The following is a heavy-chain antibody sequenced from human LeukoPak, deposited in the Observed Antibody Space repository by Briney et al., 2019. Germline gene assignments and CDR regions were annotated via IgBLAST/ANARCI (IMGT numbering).Heavy chain of an antibody. D-gene: IGHD3-3*01. CDR3: TRSVTAIFGVGRNAFDF. CDR1: GFIFSGSA. V-gene: IGHV3-73*01. Sequence: GGSLKLSCAASGFIFSGSAMHWVRQASGKGLEWVGRIRNKANSYATAYAASVKGRFTISRDDSKKTAYLQMNSLKTEDTAVCYCTRSVTAIFGVGRNAFDFWGQGTMVTVSS. CDR2: IRNKANSYAT. J-gene: IGHJ3*01.